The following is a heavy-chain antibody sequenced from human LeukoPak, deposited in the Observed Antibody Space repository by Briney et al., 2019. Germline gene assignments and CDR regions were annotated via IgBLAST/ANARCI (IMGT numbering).Heavy chain of an antibody. CDR3: AKVSGRIQIWPQPFGDGMDV. Sequence: GGSLRLSCAASGFTFSTDVMSWVRQAPGKGLECVSAISGSGGNTYYADSVKGRFTISRDDSKNMLYLQMNSLRAEDTAVYYCAKVSGRIQIWPQPFGDGMDVWGQGTTVTVSS. J-gene: IGHJ6*02. V-gene: IGHV3-23*01. CDR2: ISGSGGNT. D-gene: IGHD5-18*01. CDR1: GFTFSTDV.